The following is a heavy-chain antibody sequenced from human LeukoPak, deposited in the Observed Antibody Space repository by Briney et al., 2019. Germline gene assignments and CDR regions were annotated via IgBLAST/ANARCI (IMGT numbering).Heavy chain of an antibody. V-gene: IGHV4-30-2*01. J-gene: IGHJ4*02. CDR1: GGSISSSSYY. CDR2: IYHSGST. Sequence: SETLSLTCTVSGGSISSSSYYWGWIRQPPGKGLEWIGYIYHSGSTYYNPSLKSRVTISVDRSKNQFSLKLSSVTAADTAVYYCARAHSDRSGRHFDYWGQGTLVTVSS. D-gene: IGHD1-26*01. CDR3: ARAHSDRSGRHFDY.